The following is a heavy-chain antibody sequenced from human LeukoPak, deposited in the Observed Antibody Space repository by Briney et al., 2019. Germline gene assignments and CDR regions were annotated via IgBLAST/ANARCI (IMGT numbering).Heavy chain of an antibody. J-gene: IGHJ6*03. CDR1: GFTFSTYG. D-gene: IGHD5-12*01. Sequence: GGSLRLSCAASGFTFSTYGMHWVRQAPGKGLEWVAFIRYDGSNKYYADSVKGRFTISRDNSKNTLYLQMNSLRAEDTAVYYCARHKIGYDHYYYMDVWGKGTTVTISS. CDR2: IRYDGSNK. CDR3: ARHKIGYDHYYYMDV. V-gene: IGHV3-30*02.